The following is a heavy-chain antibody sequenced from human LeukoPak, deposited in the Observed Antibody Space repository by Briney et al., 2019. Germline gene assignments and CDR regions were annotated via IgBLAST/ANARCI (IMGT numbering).Heavy chain of an antibody. CDR2: ISAYNGNT. CDR3: ARAGPPIYCSGGSCYSGGYYYYYYMDA. V-gene: IGHV1-18*01. CDR1: GYTFTSYG. Sequence: ASVKVSCKASGYTFTSYGISWVRQAPGQGLEWMGWISAYNGNTNYAQKLQGRVTMTTDTSTSTAYMELRSLRSDDTAVYYCARAGPPIYCSGGSCYSGGYYYYYYMDAWGKGTTVTISS. D-gene: IGHD2-15*01. J-gene: IGHJ6*03.